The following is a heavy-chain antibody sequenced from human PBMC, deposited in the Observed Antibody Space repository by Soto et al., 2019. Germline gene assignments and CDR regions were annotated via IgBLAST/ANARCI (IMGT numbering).Heavy chain of an antibody. CDR3: ARDLEGSGGILWFDP. Sequence: QVQLVESGGGVVQPGRSLRLSCAASGFTFSSYAMHWVRQAPGKGLEWVAVISYDGSNKYYADSVKGRFTISRDNSKNTLYLQMNSLRAEDTAVYYCARDLEGSGGILWFDPWGQGTLVTVSS. V-gene: IGHV3-30-3*01. CDR2: ISYDGSNK. D-gene: IGHD2-15*01. CDR1: GFTFSSYA. J-gene: IGHJ5*02.